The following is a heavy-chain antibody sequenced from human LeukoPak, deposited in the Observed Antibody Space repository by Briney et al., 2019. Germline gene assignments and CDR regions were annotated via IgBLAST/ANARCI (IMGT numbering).Heavy chain of an antibody. CDR3: ATGVAAGGSLTG. D-gene: IGHD6-13*01. V-gene: IGHV1-24*01. CDR1: GYTLTELS. J-gene: IGHJ4*02. CDR2: FDPEDGET. Sequence: ASVKVSCKVSGYTLTELSMHWVRQAPGKGLEWMGGFDPEDGETIYAQKFQGRVTMTEDTSTDTAYMELSSPRSEDTAVYYCATGVAAGGSLTGWGQGTLVTVSS.